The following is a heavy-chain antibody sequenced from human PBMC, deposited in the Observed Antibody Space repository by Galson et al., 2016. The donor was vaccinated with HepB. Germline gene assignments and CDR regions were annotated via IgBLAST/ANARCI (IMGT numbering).Heavy chain of an antibody. CDR3: AHSRIEGPGTLTTTLLDPAAGPWFDP. J-gene: IGHJ5*02. D-gene: IGHD1-7*01. V-gene: IGHV2-5*01. CDR1: GISLSSRGVG. Sequence: PALVKPTQTLTLTCTFSGISLSSRGVGVGWIRQPPGKALEWLALIYWNDDKRYSPSLKSRLTITKDTSKNQVVLTMTNMDPVDTGTYHCAHSRIEGPGTLTTTLLDPAAGPWFDPWGQGILVTVSS. CDR2: IYWNDDK.